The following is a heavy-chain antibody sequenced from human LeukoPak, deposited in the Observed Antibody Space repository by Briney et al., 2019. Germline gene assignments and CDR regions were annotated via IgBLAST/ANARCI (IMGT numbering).Heavy chain of an antibody. Sequence: GGSLRLSCAASGFTFSNYAMDWVGQAPGKGLEWVSLISSGGTYAYYADSVKGRFTISTDNSTTTPYLQLNSLRAEDTAVYYCARDSTYYYDSGSSGPHYSDNWGEGTLLTVS. CDR3: ARDSTYYYDSGSSGPHYSDN. CDR1: GFTFSNYA. J-gene: IGHJ4*02. CDR2: ISSGGTYA. V-gene: IGHV3-30*01. D-gene: IGHD3-10*01.